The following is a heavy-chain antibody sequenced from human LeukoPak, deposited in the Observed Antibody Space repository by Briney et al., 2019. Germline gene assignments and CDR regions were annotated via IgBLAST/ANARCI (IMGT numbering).Heavy chain of an antibody. D-gene: IGHD3-3*01. CDR2: TYYRSQQWHS. J-gene: IGHJ4*02. CDR3: GRETDFGVVTN. V-gene: IGHV6-1*01. Sequence: SQTLSLTCAISGDSVSSNSAAWNWIRQSPSRGLEWLGRTYYRSQQWHSDYAPSMKGRITLNLDTSKNQFSLQLNSMTPEDTAVYYCGRETDFGVVTNWGQGTLVTVSS. CDR1: GDSVSSNSAA.